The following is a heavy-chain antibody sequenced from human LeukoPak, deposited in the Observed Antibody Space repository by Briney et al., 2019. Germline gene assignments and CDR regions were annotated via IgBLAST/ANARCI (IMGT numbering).Heavy chain of an antibody. CDR2: IIPIFGTA. CDR1: GGTFSSYA. D-gene: IGHD6-6*01. CDR3: GRGHSSSYYFDY. Sequence: SVTVSCTVSGGTFSSYAISWVRQAPGQGLEWMGGIIPIFGTANYAQKFQGRVTITTDESTSTAYMELSSLRSEDTAVYYCGRGHSSSYYFDYWGQGTLVTVSS. J-gene: IGHJ4*02. V-gene: IGHV1-69*05.